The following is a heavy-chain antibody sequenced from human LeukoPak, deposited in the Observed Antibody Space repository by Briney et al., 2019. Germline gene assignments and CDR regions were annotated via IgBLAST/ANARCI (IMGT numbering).Heavy chain of an antibody. V-gene: IGHV1-69*13. Sequence: SVNVSCKASGGTFSIYAIRCVRRAPGQGLEWMVGIIPIFGTANYAQKFQGRVTITADESTSTAYMELRRLRPDDTAVYYCARDPPLERITMVRGPKKEDDYWGQGTLVTVSS. CDR2: IIPIFGTA. CDR3: ARDPPLERITMVRGPKKEDDY. J-gene: IGHJ4*02. D-gene: IGHD3-10*01. CDR1: GGTFSIYA.